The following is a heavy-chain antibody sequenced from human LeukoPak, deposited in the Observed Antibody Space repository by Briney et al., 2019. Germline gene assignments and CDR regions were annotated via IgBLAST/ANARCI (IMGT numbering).Heavy chain of an antibody. V-gene: IGHV4-61*01. CDR2: IYYSGST. Sequence: SETLSLTCAVSGYSISSGYYWSWIRQPPGKGLEWIGYIYYSGSTNYNPSLKSRVTISVDTSKNQFSLKLSSVTAADTAVYYCAREVRRQVDIVATIRYFDLWGRGTLVTVSS. D-gene: IGHD5-12*01. CDR1: GYSISSGYY. CDR3: AREVRRQVDIVATIRYFDL. J-gene: IGHJ2*01.